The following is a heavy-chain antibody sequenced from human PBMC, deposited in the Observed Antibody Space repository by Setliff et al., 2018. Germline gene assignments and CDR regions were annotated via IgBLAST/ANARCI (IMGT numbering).Heavy chain of an antibody. Sequence: NPGGSLRLSCAASGFTFSSYSVSWVRQAPGKGLEWVGFIFYTGFTNYNPSLKSRVTMSVDSSKNQFSLKLSSVTAADTAVYYCAREKPCGRDCSQAYYMDVWGKGATVTVSS. CDR1: GFTFSSYS. V-gene: IGHV4-59*01. CDR3: AREKPCGRDCSQAYYMDV. CDR2: IFYTGFT. J-gene: IGHJ6*03. D-gene: IGHD2-21*02.